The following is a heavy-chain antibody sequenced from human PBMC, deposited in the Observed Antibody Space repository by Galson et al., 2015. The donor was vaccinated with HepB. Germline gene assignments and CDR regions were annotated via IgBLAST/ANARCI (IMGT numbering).Heavy chain of an antibody. D-gene: IGHD5-18*01. CDR1: GFTFRTYG. CDR3: AKGYGLFDS. CDR2: IWNDGSNK. Sequence: SLRLSCAASGFTFRTYGMHWVRQAPGKGLEWVAVIWNDGSNKYYADSVKGRFTVSRDNSNNMLYLQMSSLRAEDAGLYFCAKGYGLFDSWGQGILVTVSS. J-gene: IGHJ5*01. V-gene: IGHV3-33*03.